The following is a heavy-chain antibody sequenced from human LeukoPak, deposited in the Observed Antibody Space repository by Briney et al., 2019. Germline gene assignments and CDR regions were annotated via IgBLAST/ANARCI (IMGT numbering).Heavy chain of an antibody. CDR1: GFTFSSYG. Sequence: PGGSLRLSCASSGFTFSSYGMHWVRQAPGMGLEWVAVIWYDGSNKYYADSAKGRFTISRDNSKNTLYLQMNSLRAEDTAVYYCAKQPFRTYYYGSGSYSPPDYWGQGTLVTVYS. D-gene: IGHD3-10*01. J-gene: IGHJ4*02. V-gene: IGHV3-33*06. CDR3: AKQPFRTYYYGSGSYSPPDY. CDR2: IWYDGSNK.